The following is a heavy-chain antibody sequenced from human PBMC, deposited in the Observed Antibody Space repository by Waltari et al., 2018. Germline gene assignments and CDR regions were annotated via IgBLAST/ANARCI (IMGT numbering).Heavy chain of an antibody. J-gene: IGHJ4*02. D-gene: IGHD4-4*01. Sequence: EVQLVESGGRLVQPGRSLRLSCATSGFSFSEYGISWFRHVPGKGLECVCFLRSEAYGGTPEYAASVRGRFTISRDDSKGLAYLQMNNLRTEDTAVYYCNGRDDYNGGHWGQGTLVTVSS. V-gene: IGHV3-49*03. CDR3: NGRDDYNGGH. CDR2: LRSEAYGGTP. CDR1: GFSFSEYG.